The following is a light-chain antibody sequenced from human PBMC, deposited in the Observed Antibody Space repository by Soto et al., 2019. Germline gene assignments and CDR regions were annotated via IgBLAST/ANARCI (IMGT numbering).Light chain of an antibody. J-gene: IGKJ1*01. Sequence: EIVLTQSPATLSLSPGERATLSCRASQSVSSYLAWYQQKPGQAPRLLIYDASNRATGIPARFSGSGSGTDLTLTISSLGPEDFAVYYCQQRSNWLWTFGQGTKVDIK. V-gene: IGKV3-11*01. CDR3: QQRSNWLWT. CDR1: QSVSSY. CDR2: DAS.